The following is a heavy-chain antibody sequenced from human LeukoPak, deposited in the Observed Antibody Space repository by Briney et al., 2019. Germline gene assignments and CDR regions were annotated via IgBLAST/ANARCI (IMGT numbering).Heavy chain of an antibody. Sequence: GGSLRLSCAASGFTFSSYAMHWVRQAPGKGLEWVAVISYDGSNKYYADSVKGRFTISRDNSKNTLYLQMNSLRAEDTGVYYCARGYYDSVFDYWGQGTLVTVSS. CDR1: GFTFSSYA. J-gene: IGHJ4*02. CDR2: ISYDGSNK. CDR3: ARGYYDSVFDY. D-gene: IGHD3-22*01. V-gene: IGHV3-30-3*01.